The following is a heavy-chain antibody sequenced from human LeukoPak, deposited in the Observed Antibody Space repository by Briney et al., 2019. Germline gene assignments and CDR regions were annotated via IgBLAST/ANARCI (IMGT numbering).Heavy chain of an antibody. V-gene: IGHV4-59*01. CDR2: IYYTGST. J-gene: IGHJ4*02. CDR3: ARGNSGSYYGFDY. D-gene: IGHD1-26*01. CDR1: GSSFSSYY. Sequence: PSETLSLTCTVSGSSFSSYYWSWIRQPPGKGLEWIGYIYYTGSTNYNPSLKSRVTISVDTSKNQFSLKLSSVTAADTAVYYCARGNSGSYYGFDYWGQGTLVTVSS.